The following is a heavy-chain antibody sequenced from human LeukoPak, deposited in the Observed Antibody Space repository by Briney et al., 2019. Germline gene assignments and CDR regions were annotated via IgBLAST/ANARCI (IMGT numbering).Heavy chain of an antibody. V-gene: IGHV1-2*02. CDR3: AQIGILGSYRDFHS. J-gene: IGHJ4*01. CDR2: VDPRNGAT. Sequence: ASVKVSCKPSGYIFTDFYTHWVRQAPGQGLEWMGWVDPRNGATHYAQKFQGRITMTRDTSISTAYLQLSNLISDDMAIYYCAQIGILGSYRDFHSGGHGTLVTVSS. CDR1: GYIFTDFY. D-gene: IGHD1-26*01.